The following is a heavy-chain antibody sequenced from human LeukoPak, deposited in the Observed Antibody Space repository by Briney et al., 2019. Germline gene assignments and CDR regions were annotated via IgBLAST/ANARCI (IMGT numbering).Heavy chain of an antibody. J-gene: IGHJ3*02. CDR2: VYHSGST. V-gene: IGHV4-4*02. CDR3: ARSPGIAAAGDAFDI. D-gene: IGHD6-13*01. Sequence: SETLSLTCAVSGVSIFPTNWWSWVRQPPGKGLEWIGEVYHSGSTNYNPSLKSRVTISVDTSKNQFSLKLSSVTAADTAVYYCARSPGIAAAGDAFDIWGQGTMVTVSS. CDR1: GVSIFPTNW.